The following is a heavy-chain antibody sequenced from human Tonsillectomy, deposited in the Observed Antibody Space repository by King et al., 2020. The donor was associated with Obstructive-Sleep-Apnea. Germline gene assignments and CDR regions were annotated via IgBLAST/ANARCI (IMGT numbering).Heavy chain of an antibody. D-gene: IGHD1-26*01. Sequence: VQLQESGPGLVKPSETLSLTCTVSGYSISRGYYWGWIRQPPGKGLEWIGTIYHSGSTYYNPSLKSRVTISRDTSKNQISLKLSSVSAADTAVYYCARDRPSGSYSYWGQGTLVTVSS. V-gene: IGHV4-38-2*02. J-gene: IGHJ4*02. CDR2: IYHSGST. CDR1: GYSISRGYY. CDR3: ARDRPSGSYSY.